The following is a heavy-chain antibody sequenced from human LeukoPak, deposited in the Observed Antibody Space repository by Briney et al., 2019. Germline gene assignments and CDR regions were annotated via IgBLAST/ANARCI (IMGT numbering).Heavy chain of an antibody. CDR3: AKVRDLDTVLGRFDN. Sequence: GGSLRLSCAASGFTFSSYAMSWVRQAPGKGLEWLSVISGNGGRTYYADSVKGRFIISRDNSKNTLYLQMNSLRAEDTAVYYCAKVRDLDTVLGRFDNWGQGTLVTVSS. J-gene: IGHJ5*02. CDR1: GFTFSSYA. CDR2: ISGNGGRT. V-gene: IGHV3-23*01. D-gene: IGHD5-18*01.